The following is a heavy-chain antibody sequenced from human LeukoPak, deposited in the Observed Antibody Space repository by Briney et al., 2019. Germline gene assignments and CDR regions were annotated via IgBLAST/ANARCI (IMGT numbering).Heavy chain of an antibody. CDR2: IGPTGFDR. CDR3: ATETNGRHYDY. Sequence: GGSLRLSCTTSRLTFSTSGFNWIRQAPGKGLEWVASIGPTGFDRYHADSIKGRFTISKDNANNFLYLQMDSLRAEDTAVYYCATETNGRHYDYWGQGTLLTVFS. D-gene: IGHD1-14*01. V-gene: IGHV3-21*06. J-gene: IGHJ4*02. CDR1: RLTFSTSG.